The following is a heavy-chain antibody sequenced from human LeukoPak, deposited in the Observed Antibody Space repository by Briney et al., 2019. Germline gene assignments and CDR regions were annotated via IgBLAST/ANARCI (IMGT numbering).Heavy chain of an antibody. CDR1: GLTFSNYW. J-gene: IGHJ4*02. Sequence: GGSLRLSCAASGLTFSNYWMSWVRQAPGKGLEWVANINQNEKETYYVDSVKGRFTISRDNAKNSPYLQMSSLRVEDTAVYYCAGKYASGTYPLDYWGQGTLVTVSS. D-gene: IGHD3-10*01. V-gene: IGHV3-7*03. CDR3: AGKYASGTYPLDY. CDR2: INQNEKET.